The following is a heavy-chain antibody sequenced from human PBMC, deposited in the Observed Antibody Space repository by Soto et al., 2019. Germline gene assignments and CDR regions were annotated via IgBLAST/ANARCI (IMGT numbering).Heavy chain of an antibody. D-gene: IGHD6-19*01. V-gene: IGHV3-73*01. Sequence: GGSLRLSCSASGFTFGASALQWVRQASGKGLEWLGRIGSRGETYATTYAASVKGRFTISRDDSKKTAYLQMNSLRAEDTAVYYCAKDERIAVAGTFDYWGQGTLVTVSS. CDR2: IGSRGETYAT. J-gene: IGHJ4*01. CDR1: GFTFGASA. CDR3: AKDERIAVAGTFDY.